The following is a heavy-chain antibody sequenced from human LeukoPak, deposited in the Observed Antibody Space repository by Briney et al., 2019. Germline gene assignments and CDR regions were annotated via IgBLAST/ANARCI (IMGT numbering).Heavy chain of an antibody. CDR3: ARVDPPPGSGAAEYSQH. J-gene: IGHJ1*01. V-gene: IGHV1-46*01. D-gene: IGHD2-15*01. CDR1: GYTFTSYY. CDR2: INPSGGST. Sequence: ASVKVSCKASGYTFTSYYMHWVRQAPGQGLEWMGIINPSGGSTSYAQKFQGRVTMTRDTSTSTVYMELSSLRSEDTAVYYCARVDPPPGSGAAEYSQHWGQGTLVTVSS.